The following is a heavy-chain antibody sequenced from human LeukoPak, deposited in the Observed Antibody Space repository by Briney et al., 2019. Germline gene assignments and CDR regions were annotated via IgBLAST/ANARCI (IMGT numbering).Heavy chain of an antibody. J-gene: IGHJ4*02. D-gene: IGHD6-19*01. Sequence: GGSLRLSCAASGFTFSSYSMNWVRQAPGKGLEWVSYISSSSSTIYYADSVKGRFTISRDNAKNSLYLQMNSLRAEDTAVYYCAREQTRVWYSSGWSGIDYWGQGTLVTVSS. CDR2: ISSSSSTI. CDR3: AREQTRVWYSSGWSGIDY. V-gene: IGHV3-48*01. CDR1: GFTFSSYS.